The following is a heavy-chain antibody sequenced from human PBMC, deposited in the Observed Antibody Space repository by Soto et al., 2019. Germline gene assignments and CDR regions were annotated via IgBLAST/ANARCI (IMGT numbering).Heavy chain of an antibody. J-gene: IGHJ4*02. CDR3: AGDPPLSMIVVVGVDDF. CDR2: ISSRSTFI. Sequence: RSGGSLRLSCTVLGFTLTNENMNWVRQAPGKGLEWVSSISSRSTFINYADSVKGRFTISRDNDKGLVYLQMNSLRGEDTAVYYCAGDPPLSMIVVVGVDDFWGQGTLVTVSS. D-gene: IGHD3-22*01. V-gene: IGHV3-21*06. CDR1: GFTLTNEN.